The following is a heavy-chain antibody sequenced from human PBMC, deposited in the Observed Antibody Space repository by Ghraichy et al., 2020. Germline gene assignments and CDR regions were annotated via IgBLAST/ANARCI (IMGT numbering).Heavy chain of an antibody. J-gene: IGHJ3*02. D-gene: IGHD1-26*01. CDR1: GFTFSNYW. V-gene: IGHV3-74*03. Sequence: GGSLRLSCAASGFTFSNYWMHWVRQAPGKGPVWVSRINTDGSSTKYADSVKGRFTISRDNAKNTLYLQMNSLGGEDTAVYYCARDGAWNPTSETFDMWGQGTMVTVSS. CDR2: INTDGSST. CDR3: ARDGAWNPTSETFDM.